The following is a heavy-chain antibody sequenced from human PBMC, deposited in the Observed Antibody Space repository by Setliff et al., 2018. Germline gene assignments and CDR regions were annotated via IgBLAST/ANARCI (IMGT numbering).Heavy chain of an antibody. J-gene: IGHJ4*02. CDR2: IYYSGTT. V-gene: IGHV4-59*11. Sequence: SETLSLTCIVSGGSTSSHYWNWIRQTPGKGLEWLGYIYYSGTTNYNPSVNSRVTISLDTSKNQISLNLFFVTAADTATYYCARDRSYYASGSFTKWFDYWGQGALVTVSS. D-gene: IGHD3-10*01. CDR3: ARDRSYYASGSFTKWFDY. CDR1: GGSTSSHY.